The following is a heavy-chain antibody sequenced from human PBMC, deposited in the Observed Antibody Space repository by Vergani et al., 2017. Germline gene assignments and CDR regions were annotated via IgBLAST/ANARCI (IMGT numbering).Heavy chain of an antibody. CDR1: GGSISSGGYY. CDR2: IYYSGST. CDR3: ARDIRGSYCSSTSCYSNYYYYYMDV. V-gene: IGHV4-31*03. D-gene: IGHD2-2*01. J-gene: IGHJ6*03. Sequence: QVQLQESGPGLVKPSQTLSLTCTVSGGSISSGGYYWSWIRQHPGKGLEWIGYIYYSGSTYYNPSLKSRVTISVDTSKNQFSLKLSSVTAADTAVYYCARDIRGSYCSSTSCYSNYYYYYMDVWGQGTLVTVSS.